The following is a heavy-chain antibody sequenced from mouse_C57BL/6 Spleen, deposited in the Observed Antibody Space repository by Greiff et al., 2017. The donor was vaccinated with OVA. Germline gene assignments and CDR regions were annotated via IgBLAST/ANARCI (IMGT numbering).Heavy chain of an antibody. CDR2: IDPNSGGT. D-gene: IGHD2-4*01. CDR3: ASDYDAGFDY. J-gene: IGHJ2*01. CDR1: GYTFTSYW. V-gene: IGHV1-72*01. Sequence: QVQLQQPGAELVKPGASVKLSCKASGYTFTSYWMHWVKQRPGRGLEWIGRIDPNSGGTKYNEKFKSKATLTVDKPSSTAYMQLISLTSEDSAVYYCASDYDAGFDYWGQGTTLTVSS.